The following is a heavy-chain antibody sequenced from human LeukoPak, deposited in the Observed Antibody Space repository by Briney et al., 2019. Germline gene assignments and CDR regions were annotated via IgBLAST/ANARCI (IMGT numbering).Heavy chain of an antibody. J-gene: IGHJ4*02. Sequence: SETLSLTCAVYGGSFSGYYWSWIRRPPGKGLEWIGEINHSGSTNYNPSLKSRVTISVDTSKNQFSLKLSSVTAADTAVYYCAPGWPTLDYWGQGTLVTVSS. CDR1: GGSFSGYY. CDR3: APGWPTLDY. V-gene: IGHV4-34*01. CDR2: INHSGST. D-gene: IGHD2-15*01.